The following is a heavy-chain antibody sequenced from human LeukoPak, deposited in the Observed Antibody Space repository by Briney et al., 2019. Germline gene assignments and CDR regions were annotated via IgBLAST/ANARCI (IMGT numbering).Heavy chain of an antibody. V-gene: IGHV4-4*07. CDR2: IYTSGST. CDR3: ARDGDIVVVPAAIESYYYYYGMDV. D-gene: IGHD2-2*02. Sequence: SETLSLTCTVSGGSISSYYWSWIRQPAGKGLEWIGRIYTSGSTNYNPSLKSRVTMSVDTSKNQFSLKLSSVTAADTAVYYCARDGDIVVVPAAIESYYYYYGMDVWGQGTTVTVSS. CDR1: GGSISSYY. J-gene: IGHJ6*02.